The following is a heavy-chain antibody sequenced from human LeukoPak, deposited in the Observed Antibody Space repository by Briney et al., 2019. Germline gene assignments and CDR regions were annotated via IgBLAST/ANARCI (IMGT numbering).Heavy chain of an antibody. J-gene: IGHJ4*02. CDR2: INLHSGDT. Sequence: GASVKVSCKASGFIFTGSYMNWVRQAPGQGLEWMGWINLHSGDTKFAQHLQDRVTMTRDTSITTAYLELRGLRFDDTAMYYCAREAKKYYYDSSGYSYFDYWGQGTLVTVSS. V-gene: IGHV1-2*02. D-gene: IGHD3-22*01. CDR1: GFIFTGSY. CDR3: AREAKKYYYDSSGYSYFDY.